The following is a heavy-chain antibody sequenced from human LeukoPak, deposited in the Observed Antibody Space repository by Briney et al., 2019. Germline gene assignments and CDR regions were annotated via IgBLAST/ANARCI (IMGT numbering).Heavy chain of an antibody. CDR3: AKDWWDLYYFDY. V-gene: IGHV3-23*01. J-gene: IGHJ4*02. CDR2: ISGSGGST. D-gene: IGHD1-26*01. Sequence: GGSLRLSCAASGFTFSSYAMSWVRQAPGKGLEWVSGISGSGGSTYHADSVKGRFTISRDNSKNTLYLQKDSLRAEDTAVYYCAKDWWDLYYFDYWGQGTLVTVSS. CDR1: GFTFSSYA.